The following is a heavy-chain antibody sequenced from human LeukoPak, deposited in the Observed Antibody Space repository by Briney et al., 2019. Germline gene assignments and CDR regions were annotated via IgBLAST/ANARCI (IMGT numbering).Heavy chain of an antibody. D-gene: IGHD2-21*02. CDR2: VCPGDSDT. CDR1: GYSFTSYW. V-gene: IGHV5-51*01. CDR3: ARLAYCGGDCYSRMFDY. J-gene: IGHJ4*02. Sequence: GESLKISCKGSGYSFTSYWIGWVRQMPGKGLEWMGIVCPGDSDTRYSPSFQGQVAISADKSIGTAYLQWSSLKASDTAMYYCARLAYCGGDCYSRMFDYWGQGTLVTVSS.